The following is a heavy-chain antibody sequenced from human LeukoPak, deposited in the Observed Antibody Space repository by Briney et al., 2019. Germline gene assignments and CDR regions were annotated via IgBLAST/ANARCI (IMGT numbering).Heavy chain of an antibody. J-gene: IGHJ4*02. Sequence: GGSLRLSCAASGFTFSDYGMHWVRQAPGKGLEWVAVIWYDGSKKYYADSVKGRFTISRDKSKNTLYLQMSSLGAEDTAVYYCARETLTTWYYFDYWGQGTLVTVSS. CDR3: ARETLTTWYYFDY. D-gene: IGHD4-17*01. V-gene: IGHV3-33*01. CDR2: IWYDGSKK. CDR1: GFTFSDYG.